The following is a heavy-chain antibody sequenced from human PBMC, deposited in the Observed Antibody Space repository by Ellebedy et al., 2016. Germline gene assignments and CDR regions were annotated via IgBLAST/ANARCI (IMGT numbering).Heavy chain of an antibody. CDR3: ARGGANDSSGYYYDPFDY. CDR1: GGSISSSSYY. D-gene: IGHD3-22*01. Sequence: SETLSLXCTVSGGSISSSSYYWSWIRQPPGKGLEWIGEINHSGSTNYNPSLKSRVTISVDTSKNQFSLKLSSVTAADTAVYYCARGGANDSSGYYYDPFDYWGQGTLVTVSS. CDR2: INHSGST. J-gene: IGHJ4*02. V-gene: IGHV4-39*07.